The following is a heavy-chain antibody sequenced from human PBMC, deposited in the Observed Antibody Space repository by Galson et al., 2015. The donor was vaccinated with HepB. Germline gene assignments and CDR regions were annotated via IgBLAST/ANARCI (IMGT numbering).Heavy chain of an antibody. CDR2: FDPEDGET. V-gene: IGHV1-24*01. CDR1: GYTLTELS. D-gene: IGHD4-23*01. Sequence: SVKVSCKVSGYTLTELSMHWVRQAPGKGLEWMGGFDPEDGETIYAQKFQGRVTMTEDTSTDTAYMELSGLRSEDTAVYYCATDSVATGRNAFDIWGQGTMVTVSS. CDR3: ATDSVATGRNAFDI. J-gene: IGHJ3*02.